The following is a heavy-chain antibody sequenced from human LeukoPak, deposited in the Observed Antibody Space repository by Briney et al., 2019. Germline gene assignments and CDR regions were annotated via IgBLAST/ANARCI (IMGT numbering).Heavy chain of an antibody. V-gene: IGHV4-39*07. Sequence: SETLSLTCAVSGGSISSTTYYWGWIRQPPGKGLEWIGTIYYDGSTYCSPSLKSRLTISLDTSKNQFSLNLSSVTAADTAVYYCARLEGVHGMDVWGQGTTVTVSS. J-gene: IGHJ6*02. D-gene: IGHD2-8*01. CDR3: ARLEGVHGMDV. CDR2: IYYDGST. CDR1: GGSISSTTYY.